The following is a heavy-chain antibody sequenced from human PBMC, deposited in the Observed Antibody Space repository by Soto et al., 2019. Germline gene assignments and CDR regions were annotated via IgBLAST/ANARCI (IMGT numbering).Heavy chain of an antibody. V-gene: IGHV4-31*03. D-gene: IGHD2-2*02. CDR2: IYYSGST. CDR3: ALYCSSTNCYTYGMDV. J-gene: IGHJ6*02. CDR1: GGSISSGGYY. Sequence: SETLSLTCTVSGGSISSGGYYWSWIRQHPGKGLEWIGYIYYSGSTYYNPSLKSRVTISVDTSKNQFSLKLSSVTAADTAVYYCALYCSSTNCYTYGMDVWGQGTKVTVYS.